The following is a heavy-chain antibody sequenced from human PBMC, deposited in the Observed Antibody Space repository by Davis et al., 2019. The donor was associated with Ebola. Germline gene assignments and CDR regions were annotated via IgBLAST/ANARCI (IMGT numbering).Heavy chain of an antibody. CDR2: INAGNGNT. D-gene: IGHD4-17*01. Sequence: AASVKVSCKASGYTFTSYAMHWVRQAPGQRLEWMGWINAGNGNTKYSQKFQGRVTMTRDKSTSTVYMELRSLRSDDTAVYYCARGLDFGDYTDYWGQGTLVTVAS. V-gene: IGHV1-3*01. CDR1: GYTFTSYA. CDR3: ARGLDFGDYTDY. J-gene: IGHJ4*02.